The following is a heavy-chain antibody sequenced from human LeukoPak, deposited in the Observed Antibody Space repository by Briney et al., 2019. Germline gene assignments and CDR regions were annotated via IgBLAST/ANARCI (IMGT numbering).Heavy chain of an antibody. Sequence: GGSLRLSCAASGFTFSSYAMSWVRQAPGKGLEWVSAISGSGGSTYYADSVKGRFTISRDNSKNTLYLQMKNLRVEHTAVYYCAKGLHGGVGYGVDVWGQGTTVSVSS. CDR1: GFTFSSYA. CDR3: AKGLHGGVGYGVDV. D-gene: IGHD3-16*01. V-gene: IGHV3-23*01. CDR2: ISGSGGST. J-gene: IGHJ6*02.